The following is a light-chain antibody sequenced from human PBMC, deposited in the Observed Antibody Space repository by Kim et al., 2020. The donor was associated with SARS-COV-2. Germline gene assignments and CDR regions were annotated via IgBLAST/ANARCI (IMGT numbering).Light chain of an antibody. CDR1: QSISSS. V-gene: IGKV1-27*01. J-gene: IGKJ1*01. Sequence: DIQMTQSPSSLSASVGDRVTITCRASQSISSSLAWYQQKPGKAPKLLIYTASTLQSGVPSRFSGSGSGTDFTLTISSLQPEDVATYYCQKYYSAPRTFGQGTKVDIK. CDR2: TAS. CDR3: QKYYSAPRT.